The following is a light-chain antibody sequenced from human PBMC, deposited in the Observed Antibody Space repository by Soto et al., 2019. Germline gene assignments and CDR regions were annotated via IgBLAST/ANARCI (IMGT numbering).Light chain of an antibody. CDR2: DAS. V-gene: IGKV3-11*01. Sequence: EVVITQSPATLSGSPGEKATLSCRASQSVSTNLAWYQQKPGQAPRLLIYDASNRATGIPARFSGSGSGTDFTLTISSLEPEDFAVYYCQQRSNWPPFTFGQGTRLEIK. J-gene: IGKJ5*01. CDR3: QQRSNWPPFT. CDR1: QSVSTN.